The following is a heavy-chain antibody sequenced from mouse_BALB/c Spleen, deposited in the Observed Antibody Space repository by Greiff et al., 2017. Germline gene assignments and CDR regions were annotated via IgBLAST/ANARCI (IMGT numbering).Heavy chain of an antibody. Sequence: EVQLQQSGAELVRSGASVKLSCTASGFNIKDYYMHWVKQRPEQGLEWIGWIDPENGDTEYSPKFQGKATMTADTSSNTAYLQLSSLTSEDTAVYYCTEYGKRYFDYWGQGTTLTVSS. D-gene: IGHD2-10*02. CDR2: IDPENGDT. CDR1: GFNIKDYY. V-gene: IGHV14-4*02. J-gene: IGHJ2*01. CDR3: TEYGKRYFDY.